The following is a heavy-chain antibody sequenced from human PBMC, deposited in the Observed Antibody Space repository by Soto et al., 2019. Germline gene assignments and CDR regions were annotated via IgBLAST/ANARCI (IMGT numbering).Heavy chain of an antibody. CDR1: GGSISSGGYY. V-gene: IGHV4-31*03. D-gene: IGHD3-10*01. J-gene: IGHJ6*02. CDR3: AMAHYGSGSYYYSGMDV. Sequence: SETLSLTCTVSGGSISSGGYYWSWIRQHPGKGLEWIGYIYYSGSTYYNPSLKSRVTISVDTSKNQFSLKMSPVTAADSSVYYFAMAHYGSGSYYYSGMDVWGQGTTVTVSS. CDR2: IYYSGST.